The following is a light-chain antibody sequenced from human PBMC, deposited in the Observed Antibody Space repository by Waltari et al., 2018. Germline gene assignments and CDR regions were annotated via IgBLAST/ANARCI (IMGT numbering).Light chain of an antibody. Sequence: YDLTQPPSVSVSPGQTARITCGGDHFGTKTVHWYQQKPPQAPVLVIYYDGERPSGIPERFSASKSGNSATLTISGVEAGDEADYYCQVWDSSSDQQVLFGRGTRLTAL. CDR3: QVWDSSSDQQVL. V-gene: IGLV3-21*01. CDR1: HFGTKT. J-gene: IGLJ7*02. CDR2: YDG.